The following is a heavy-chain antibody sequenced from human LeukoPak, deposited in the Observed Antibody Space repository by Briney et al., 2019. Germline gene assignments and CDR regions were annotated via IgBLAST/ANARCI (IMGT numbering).Heavy chain of an antibody. V-gene: IGHV4-59*01. CDR1: GGSITNYY. D-gene: IGHD3-3*01. CDR3: ARHTIFGVLDGDWFDP. CDR2: IYYSGST. J-gene: IGHJ5*02. Sequence: PSETLSLTCTVSGGSITNYYWTWLRQPPGKGLEWIGYIYYSGSTNYNPSLESRVTISVDTSKSQFSLKLSSVTAADTAVYYCARHTIFGVLDGDWFDPWGQGTLVTASS.